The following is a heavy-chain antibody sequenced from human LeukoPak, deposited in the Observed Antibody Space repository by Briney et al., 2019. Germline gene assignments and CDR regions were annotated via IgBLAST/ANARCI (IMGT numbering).Heavy chain of an antibody. CDR2: INHSGST. CDR1: GGSFSGYY. Sequence: SEILSLTCAVYGGSFSGYYWSWIRQPPGKGLEWIGEINHSGSTNYNPSLKSRVTISVDTSKNQFSLKLSSVTAADTAVYYCARGPGPTVTNGYYYYYGMDVWGQGTTVTVSS. CDR3: ARGPGPTVTNGYYYYYGMDV. V-gene: IGHV4-34*01. D-gene: IGHD4-17*01. J-gene: IGHJ6*02.